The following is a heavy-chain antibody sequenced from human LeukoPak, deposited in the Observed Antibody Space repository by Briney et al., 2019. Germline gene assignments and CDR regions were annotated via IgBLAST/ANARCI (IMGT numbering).Heavy chain of an antibody. CDR2: FDPEDGET. CDR3: ATETHLLGVSTHNWFDP. J-gene: IGHJ5*02. CDR1: GYTLTELS. D-gene: IGHD5/OR15-5a*01. Sequence: ASVKVSCEVSGYTLTELSMHWVRQAPGKGLEWMGGFDPEDGETIYAQKFQGRVTMTEDTSTDTAYMELSSLRSEDTAVYYCATETHLLGVSTHNWFDPWGQGTLVTVSS. V-gene: IGHV1-24*01.